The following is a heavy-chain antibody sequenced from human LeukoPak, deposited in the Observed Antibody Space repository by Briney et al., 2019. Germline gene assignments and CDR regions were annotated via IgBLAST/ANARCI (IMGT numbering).Heavy chain of an antibody. D-gene: IGHD3-10*01. CDR1: GGSISNSY. J-gene: IGHJ4*02. Sequence: ETPSLTCTVSGGSISNSYWSYWAWIRQPPGKGLEWIGNIHYSGSTNYNFSLKSRVTISVDTSKNQFSLRLSSVTAADTAVYYCARLFRSGSYYTSLDYWGQGTLVTVTS. V-gene: IGHV4-59*08. CDR2: IHYSGST. CDR3: ARLFRSGSYYTSLDY.